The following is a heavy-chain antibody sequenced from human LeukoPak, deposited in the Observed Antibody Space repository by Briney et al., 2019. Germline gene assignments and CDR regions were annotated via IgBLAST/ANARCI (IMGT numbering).Heavy chain of an antibody. V-gene: IGHV3-21*01. D-gene: IGHD6-13*01. Sequence: GSLRLSCVASGFTFSSYSMNWVRPAPGKGLEWVSSITSSSGNIYYADSVKGRFTISRDNAKNSLYLQMNSLRAEDTAVYYCARALLAAAGIRYFDYWGQGTLVTVSS. J-gene: IGHJ4*02. CDR3: ARALLAAAGIRYFDY. CDR1: GFTFSSYS. CDR2: ITSSSGNI.